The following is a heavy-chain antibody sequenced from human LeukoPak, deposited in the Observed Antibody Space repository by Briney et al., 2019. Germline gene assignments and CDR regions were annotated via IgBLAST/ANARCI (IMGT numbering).Heavy chain of an antibody. Sequence: GGSLRLSCAASGFTFSSYAMSWVRQAPGKGLEWVSAISGSGGSTYYADSVKGRFTISRDNSKNTLYLQMNSLRAEDTAVYYCAKDMRFDWAPYYFDYWGQGTLVTVSS. D-gene: IGHD3-9*01. V-gene: IGHV3-23*01. CDR2: ISGSGGST. CDR1: GFTFSSYA. J-gene: IGHJ4*02. CDR3: AKDMRFDWAPYYFDY.